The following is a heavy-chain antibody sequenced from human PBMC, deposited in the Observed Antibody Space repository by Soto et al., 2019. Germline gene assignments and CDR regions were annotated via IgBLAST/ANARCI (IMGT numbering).Heavy chain of an antibody. CDR2: IYSGGST. V-gene: IGHV3-53*01. CDR3: ARGVTTVEWDYYYGMDV. D-gene: IGHD4-17*01. CDR1: GFTVSSNY. J-gene: IGHJ6*02. Sequence: EVQLVESGGGLIQPGGSLRLSCAASGFTVSSNYMSWVRQAPGKGLEWVSVIYSGGSTYYADSVKGRFTISRDNSKNTLYRQMNSLRAEDTAVYYCARGVTTVEWDYYYGMDVWGQGTTVTVSS.